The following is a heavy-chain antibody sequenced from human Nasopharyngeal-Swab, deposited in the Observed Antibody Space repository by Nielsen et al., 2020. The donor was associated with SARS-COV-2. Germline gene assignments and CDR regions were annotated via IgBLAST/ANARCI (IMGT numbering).Heavy chain of an antibody. CDR2: LSGGGVST. CDR3: AKGYTPDY. D-gene: IGHD3-16*02. CDR1: GITFSNHA. Sequence: GGSLRLSCAASGITFSNHAWTWVRQAPGKGLEWVSALSGGGVSTYYADSVKGRFTISRDNSKNTLYLQMNSLRAEDTAVYYCAKGYTPDYWGQGTLVTVSS. J-gene: IGHJ4*02. V-gene: IGHV3-23*01.